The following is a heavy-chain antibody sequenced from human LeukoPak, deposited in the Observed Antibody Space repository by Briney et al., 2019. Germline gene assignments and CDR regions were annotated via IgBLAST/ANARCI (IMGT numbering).Heavy chain of an antibody. CDR1: GFIFSSYE. J-gene: IGHJ4*02. V-gene: IGHV3-53*01. CDR3: ARGSGYRD. Sequence: PGGSLRLSCAASGFIFSSYEMNWVRQAPGKGLEWVSVIYSGGSTYYADSVKGRFTISRDNSKNTLYLQMNSLRAEDTAVYYCARGSGYRDWGQGTLVTVSS. D-gene: IGHD3-22*01. CDR2: IYSGGST.